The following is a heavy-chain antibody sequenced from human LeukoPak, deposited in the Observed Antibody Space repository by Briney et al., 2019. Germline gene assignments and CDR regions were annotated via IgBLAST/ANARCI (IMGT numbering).Heavy chain of an antibody. CDR2: MNPNSGNT. D-gene: IGHD4-23*01. CDR1: GYTFTSYD. J-gene: IGHJ4*02. Sequence: ASVKVSCKASGYTFTSYDINWVRQATGQGLEWMGWMNPNSGNTGYAQKFQGRVTMTRNTSISTAYMELSSLRSEDTAVYYCARDISPDYGGPPPYFDYWGQGTLVTVSS. V-gene: IGHV1-8*01. CDR3: ARDISPDYGGPPPYFDY.